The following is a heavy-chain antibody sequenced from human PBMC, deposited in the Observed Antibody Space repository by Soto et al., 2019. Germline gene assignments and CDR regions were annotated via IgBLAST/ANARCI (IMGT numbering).Heavy chain of an antibody. CDR1: GGSISVYY. CDR2: IYASGSP. CDR3: ARGVGSSPPRY. Sequence: KTSETLSLTCTISGGSISVYYWSWVRQPPGHELEWIGYIYASGSPYYNPSLRSRVTISADTSKNQISLKLTSPTAADTAVYSCARGVGSSPPRYWGRGTLVTVS. J-gene: IGHJ4*02. D-gene: IGHD1-26*01. V-gene: IGHV4-59*01.